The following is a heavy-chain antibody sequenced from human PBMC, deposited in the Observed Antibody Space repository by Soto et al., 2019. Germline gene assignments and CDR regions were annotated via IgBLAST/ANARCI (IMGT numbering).Heavy chain of an antibody. Sequence: QVQLVQSGAEVKKPGTSVKVSCKASGGTFSNYAISWVRQAPGQGLEWMGGIIPILGTAKSAQEFQGRATITADESTSTAYMELSSLRSEDTAVFYCARGRVVTAIPYYYYTMEVWGQGTTVTVSS. V-gene: IGHV1-69*01. CDR3: ARGRVVTAIPYYYYTMEV. J-gene: IGHJ6*02. D-gene: IGHD2-21*02. CDR2: IIPILGTA. CDR1: GGTFSNYA.